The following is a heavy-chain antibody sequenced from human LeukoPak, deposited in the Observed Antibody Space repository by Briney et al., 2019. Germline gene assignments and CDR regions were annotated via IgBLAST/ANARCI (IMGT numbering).Heavy chain of an antibody. CDR1: GGSISSYY. CDR2: IYTSGST. CDR3: ARDSIAVAGDYYYGMDV. Sequence: PSETLSLTCTVSGGSISSYYWSWIRPPAGKGLGWIGRIYTSGSTNYSPSLKSRVTMSVDTSKNQFSLKLSSVTAADTAVYYCARDSIAVAGDYYYGMDVWGQGTTVTVSS. V-gene: IGHV4-4*07. J-gene: IGHJ6*02. D-gene: IGHD6-19*01.